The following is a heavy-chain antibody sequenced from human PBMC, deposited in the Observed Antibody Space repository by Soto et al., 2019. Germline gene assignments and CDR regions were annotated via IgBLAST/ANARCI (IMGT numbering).Heavy chain of an antibody. V-gene: IGHV1-69*01. CDR3: ARDRPPRGNHDAFDI. CDR2: IIPIFATA. CDR1: GGTFSSYA. J-gene: IGHJ3*02. Sequence: QVQLVQSGAEVKKPGSSVKVSCKASGGTFSSYAISWVRQAPGQGLEWMGGIIPIFATANYAQKFQGRVTITADESTSTAYMELSSLRSEYTAVYYCARDRPPRGNHDAFDIWGQGTMVTVSS.